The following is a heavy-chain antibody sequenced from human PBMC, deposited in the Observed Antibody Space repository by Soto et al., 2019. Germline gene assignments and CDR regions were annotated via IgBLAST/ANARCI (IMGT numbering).Heavy chain of an antibody. V-gene: IGHV4-59*01. J-gene: IGHJ5*02. CDR2: IYYGGST. D-gene: IGHD3-16*01. CDR1: GGSISSYY. Sequence: QVQLQESGPGLVKPSETLSLTCTVSGGSISSYYWSWIRQPPGKGLEWIGYIYYGGSTNYNPSLKSRVTISVDTSKNQFSLKLSSATAADTAMYYCARDSGQWGGGANWFDPWGQGTLVTVSS. CDR3: ARDSGQWGGGANWFDP.